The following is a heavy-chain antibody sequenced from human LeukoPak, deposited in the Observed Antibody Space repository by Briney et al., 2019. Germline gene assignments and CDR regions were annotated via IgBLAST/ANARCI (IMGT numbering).Heavy chain of an antibody. CDR1: GGSFNTNY. D-gene: IGHD3-3*01. J-gene: IGHJ4*02. Sequence: PSETLSLTCAVYGGSFNTNYWSWIRHPPGEGLEWIGEISQSGTTNCNPSLKSRVNTSKDTSKNQFSLKLTSVTAADTAVYYCARADDFWSGYDYWGQGTLVTVSS. V-gene: IGHV4-34*01. CDR3: ARADDFWSGYDY. CDR2: ISQSGTT.